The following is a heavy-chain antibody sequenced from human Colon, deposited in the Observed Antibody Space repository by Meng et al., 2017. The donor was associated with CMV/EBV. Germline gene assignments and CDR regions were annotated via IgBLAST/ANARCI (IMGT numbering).Heavy chain of an antibody. CDR3: ARADCGGDCYSSADGFDM. V-gene: IGHV1-2*02. CDR2: INPHSGDT. J-gene: IGHJ3*02. D-gene: IGHD2-21*01. CDR1: GYPFIGYF. Sequence: ASVKVSCKSSGYPFIGYFIHWVRQAPGQGLEWVGWINPHSGDTNYAPRLQGRVTMTRDSSINTAYMELSSLRSDDTAVYYCARADCGGDCYSSADGFDMWGQGTMVTVSS.